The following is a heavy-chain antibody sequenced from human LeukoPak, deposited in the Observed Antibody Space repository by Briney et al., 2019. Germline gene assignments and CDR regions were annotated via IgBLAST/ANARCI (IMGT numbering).Heavy chain of an antibody. Sequence: SETLSLTCTVSGVSISGYYWSWIRQPPGKGLEWIGYIHTSGNNNYNPSLKSRVATSVDASKNQFALKLSSVTAADTAVYYCARQAYYSGSGSWTGFDYWGQGTLVTVSS. CDR3: ARQAYYSGSGSWTGFDY. CDR2: IHTSGNN. V-gene: IGHV4-4*09. CDR1: GVSISGYY. D-gene: IGHD3-10*01. J-gene: IGHJ4*02.